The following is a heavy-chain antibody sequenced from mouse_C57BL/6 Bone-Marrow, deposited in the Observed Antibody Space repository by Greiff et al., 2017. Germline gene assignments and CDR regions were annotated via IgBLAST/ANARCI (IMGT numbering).Heavy chain of an antibody. CDR1: GYSITSGYY. D-gene: IGHD1-1*01. Sequence: EVQLVESGPGLVKPSQSLSLTCSVTGYSITSGYYWNWIRQFPGNKLEWMGYISYDGSNNYNPSLKNRISITRDTSKNQFFLKLNSVTTEDTATYYCARQNYYGRVGFAYWGQGTLVTVSA. CDR3: ARQNYYGRVGFAY. V-gene: IGHV3-6*01. CDR2: ISYDGSN. J-gene: IGHJ3*01.